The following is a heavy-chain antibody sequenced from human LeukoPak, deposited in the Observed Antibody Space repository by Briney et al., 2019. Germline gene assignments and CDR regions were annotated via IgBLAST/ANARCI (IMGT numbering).Heavy chain of an antibody. J-gene: IGHJ4*02. V-gene: IGHV4-34*01. CDR3: ARKYSSSSGFDY. Sequence: SETLSLTCAVYGGSFSGYYWSWIRQPPGKGLEWIGEINHSGSTNYNPSLKSRVTISVDTSKNQFSLKLSSVTAADTAVYYCARKYSSSSGFDYWGQGTLVTVSS. D-gene: IGHD6-6*01. CDR1: GGSFSGYY. CDR2: INHSGST.